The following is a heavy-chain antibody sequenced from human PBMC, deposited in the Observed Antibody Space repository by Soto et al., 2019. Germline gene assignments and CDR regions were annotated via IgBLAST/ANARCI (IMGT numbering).Heavy chain of an antibody. Sequence: ASVKVSCKASGYTFTSYGISWVRQAPGQGLEWMGWISAYNVNTNYAQKLQGRVTMTTDTSTSTAYMELRSLRSDDTAVYYCARIMYYYDSSGRNPNAYDIWGQGTMVTVSS. V-gene: IGHV1-18*01. D-gene: IGHD3-22*01. CDR3: ARIMYYYDSSGRNPNAYDI. CDR1: GYTFTSYG. J-gene: IGHJ3*02. CDR2: ISAYNVNT.